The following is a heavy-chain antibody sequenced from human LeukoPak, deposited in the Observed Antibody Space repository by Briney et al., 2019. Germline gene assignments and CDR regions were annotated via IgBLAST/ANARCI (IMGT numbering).Heavy chain of an antibody. CDR2: IYYSGST. J-gene: IGHJ4*02. CDR1: GGSISSSSYD. V-gene: IGHV4-39*07. CDR3: ARGDINGLRSPGTFYADY. Sequence: SETLSLTCTVSGGSISSSSYDWGWIRQPPGKGLEWIGSIYYSGSTYNNSSLKSRVTISVDTSKNQFSLNLSSVTAADTAVYFCARGDINGLRSPGTFYADYWGRGTLVTVSS. D-gene: IGHD5-12*01.